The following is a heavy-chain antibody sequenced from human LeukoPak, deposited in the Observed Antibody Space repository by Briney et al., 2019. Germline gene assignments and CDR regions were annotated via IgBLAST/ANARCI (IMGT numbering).Heavy chain of an antibody. CDR2: ITPSGGT. CDR3: ARDQHGDGCAHFDY. Sequence: ASVKVSCKASGYTFTSYAMHWVRQAPGQGLEWMGWITPSGGTNYPQKFQGRVAITRDTSITTAYMDLSRLTSDDAAVYYCARDQHGDGCAHFDYWGQGALVTVSS. V-gene: IGHV1-2*02. D-gene: IGHD5-24*01. J-gene: IGHJ4*02. CDR1: GYTFTSYA.